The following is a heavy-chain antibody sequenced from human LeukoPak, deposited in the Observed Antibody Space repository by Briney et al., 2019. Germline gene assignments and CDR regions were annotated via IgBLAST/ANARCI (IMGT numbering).Heavy chain of an antibody. V-gene: IGHV3-23*01. CDR2: ISGSGGST. CDR3: AKDSEYYYDSSGYYYSYSDY. Sequence: PGGSLRLSCAASGFTFSSYAMSWVRQAPGKGLEWVSAISGSGGSTYYADSVKGRFTISRDNSKNTLYLQMNSLRAEDTAVYYCAKDSEYYYDSSGYYYSYSDYWGQGTLVTVSS. J-gene: IGHJ4*02. D-gene: IGHD3-22*01. CDR1: GFTFSSYA.